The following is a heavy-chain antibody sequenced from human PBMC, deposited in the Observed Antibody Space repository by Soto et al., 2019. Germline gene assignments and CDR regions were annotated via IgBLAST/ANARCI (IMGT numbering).Heavy chain of an antibody. CDR1: GFTFSSYA. CDR2: ISGGGAGT. J-gene: IGHJ4*02. CDR3: AKAGGFGSPFDY. Sequence: VQVLESGGGLVQPGGSLRLSCAASGFTFSSYAMSWVRQAPGKGLEWVSAISGGGAGTYYADSVKGRFTISRDNPKNTLYLQMNSLRAEDTAVYYCAKAGGFGSPFDYWGQGTLVTVSS. V-gene: IGHV3-23*01. D-gene: IGHD3-10*01.